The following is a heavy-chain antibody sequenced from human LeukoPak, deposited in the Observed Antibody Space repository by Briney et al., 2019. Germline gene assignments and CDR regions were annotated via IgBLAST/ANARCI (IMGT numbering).Heavy chain of an antibody. CDR3: ARGPGAFDI. D-gene: IGHD2-2*01. J-gene: IGHJ3*02. Sequence: GGSLRLSCVASGFMFSSYWMNWVRQAPGKGLVWVSRINSDGSSTSYADSVKGRFTISRDNAKNTLFLQMNSLRAEDTAVYYCARGPGAFDIRGQGTMVTVSS. V-gene: IGHV3-74*01. CDR2: INSDGSST. CDR1: GFMFSSYW.